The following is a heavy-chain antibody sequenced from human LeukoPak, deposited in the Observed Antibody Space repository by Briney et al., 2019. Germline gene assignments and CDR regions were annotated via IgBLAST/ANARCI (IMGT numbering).Heavy chain of an antibody. Sequence: ASVKVSCKASGYTFTGYHMHWVRQAPGQGLEWMGWINPNSGGTNYAQKFQGRVTMTRDTSISTAYMELSRLRSDDTAVYYCARQGGAVPAAWNWFDPWGQGTLVTVSS. J-gene: IGHJ5*02. V-gene: IGHV1-2*02. CDR3: ARQGGAVPAAWNWFDP. D-gene: IGHD2-2*01. CDR2: INPNSGGT. CDR1: GYTFTGYH.